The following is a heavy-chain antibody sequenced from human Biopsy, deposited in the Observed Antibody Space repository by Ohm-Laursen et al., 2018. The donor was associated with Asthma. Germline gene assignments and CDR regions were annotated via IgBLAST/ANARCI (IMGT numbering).Heavy chain of an antibody. Sequence: SLRLSCAAPGFTFSNYVMHWVRQAPGKGLEWVAGIFFDGSNKYYADSVKGRFTISRDNSKDTLYLQVNSLRGDDTAVYYCARGKTWGRSYYFDYWGQGTLVTVSS. CDR3: ARGKTWGRSYYFDY. CDR1: GFTFSNYV. D-gene: IGHD6-6*01. J-gene: IGHJ4*02. V-gene: IGHV3-30-3*01. CDR2: IFFDGSNK.